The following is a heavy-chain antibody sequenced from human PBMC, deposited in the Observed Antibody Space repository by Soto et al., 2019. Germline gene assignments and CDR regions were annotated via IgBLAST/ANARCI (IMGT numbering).Heavy chain of an antibody. CDR3: ASFYCSSTSCYGGGGYYFDY. D-gene: IGHD2-2*01. CDR2: ISSSGSTI. Sequence: QVQLVESGGGLVKPGGSLRLSCAASGFTFSDYYMSWIRQAPGKGLEWVSYISSSGSTIYYADSVKGRFTISRDNAKNSLYQQMNSLWAVDTAVYYCASFYCSSTSCYGGGGYYFDYWGQGTLVTVSS. V-gene: IGHV3-11*01. CDR1: GFTFSDYY. J-gene: IGHJ4*02.